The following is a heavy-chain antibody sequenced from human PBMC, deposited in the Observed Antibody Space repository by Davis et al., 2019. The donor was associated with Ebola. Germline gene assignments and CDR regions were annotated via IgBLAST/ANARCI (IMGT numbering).Heavy chain of an antibody. V-gene: IGHV1-18*01. D-gene: IGHD4-17*01. J-gene: IGHJ4*02. CDR1: GYTFTSYG. Sequence: ASVTVSCQASGYTFTSYGISWVRQAPGQGLEWMGWIRAFSGNTNYAQKLQGRVTMTTDTSTSTAYMELRSLRSDDTAVYYCARRDYGDYGAFWGQGTLVTVSS. CDR3: ARRDYGDYGAF. CDR2: IRAFSGNT.